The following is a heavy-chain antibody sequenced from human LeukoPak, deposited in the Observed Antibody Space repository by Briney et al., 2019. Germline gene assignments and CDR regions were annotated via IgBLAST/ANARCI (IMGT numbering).Heavy chain of an antibody. Sequence: GGSLRLSCAASGFTFSNYAMSWVRQAPGKGLEWVSTISNSGDATYYADSVKGRFTISRDNAKNSLYLQMNSLRAEDTAVYYCAAFDIWGQGTMVTVSS. CDR1: GFTFSNYA. CDR2: ISNSGDAT. V-gene: IGHV3-23*01. J-gene: IGHJ3*02. CDR3: AAFDI.